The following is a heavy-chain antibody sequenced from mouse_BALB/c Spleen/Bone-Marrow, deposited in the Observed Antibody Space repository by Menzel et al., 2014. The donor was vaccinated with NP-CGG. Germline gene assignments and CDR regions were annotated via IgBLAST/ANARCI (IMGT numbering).Heavy chain of an antibody. CDR1: GFTFSSFG. Sequence: EVKVVESGGGLAQPGGSRKLSCAASGFTFSSFGMHWVRQAPEKGLEWVAYISSGSRTVFYADTVKGRFTISRDNPKNTLFLQMTSLRSEDTAMYYCTRSRGNWDDFDYWGQGTTLTVSS. J-gene: IGHJ2*01. CDR3: TRSRGNWDDFDY. D-gene: IGHD3-3*01. CDR2: ISSGSRTV. V-gene: IGHV5-17*02.